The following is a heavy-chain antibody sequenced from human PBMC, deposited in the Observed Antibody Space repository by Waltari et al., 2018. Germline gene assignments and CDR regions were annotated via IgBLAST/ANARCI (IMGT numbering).Heavy chain of an antibody. Sequence: EVQLLESGGGLVQPGGSLRLSCAASGFTFSSYAMSWVRQAPGKGLEWVSVIYSGGSTYYADSVKGRFTISRDNSKNTLYLQMNSLRAEDTAVYYCAKENRNVENDYWGQGTLVTVSS. CDR3: AKENRNVENDY. CDR2: IYSGGST. CDR1: GFTFSSYA. V-gene: IGHV3-23*03. J-gene: IGHJ4*02.